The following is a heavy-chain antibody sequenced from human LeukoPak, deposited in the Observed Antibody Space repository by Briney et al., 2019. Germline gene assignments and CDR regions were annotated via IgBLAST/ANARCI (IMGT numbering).Heavy chain of an antibody. J-gene: IGHJ4*02. CDR2: INPSGAFT. CDR3: AKHPLSGNFDY. Sequence: GGSLRLSCAASGFTFSTYALSWVRQAPGKGLEWVSIINPSGAFTYSADSVKGRFTISRDNSMNTLYLQMNRLRDDDTTMYYCAKHPLSGNFDYWGQGTLVTVSS. V-gene: IGHV3-23*01. CDR1: GFTFSTYA. D-gene: IGHD1-26*01.